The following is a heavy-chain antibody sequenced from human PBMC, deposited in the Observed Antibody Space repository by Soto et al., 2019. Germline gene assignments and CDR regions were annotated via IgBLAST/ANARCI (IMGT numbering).Heavy chain of an antibody. V-gene: IGHV3-23*01. CDR1: GFIFSSYA. J-gene: IGHJ4*02. CDR3: AKYIWYSNYAQYYFDY. Sequence: EVQLLESGGGLVQPGGSLRLSCAASGFIFSSYAMSWVRQAPGKGLEWVPAISGSGGSTYYADSVKGRFTISRDNSKNTLYLQMNSLRAEDTAVYYCAKYIWYSNYAQYYFDYWGQGTLVTVSS. D-gene: IGHD4-4*01. CDR2: ISGSGGST.